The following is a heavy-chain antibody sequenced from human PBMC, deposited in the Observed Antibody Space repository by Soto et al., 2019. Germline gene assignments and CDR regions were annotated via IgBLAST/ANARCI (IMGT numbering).Heavy chain of an antibody. CDR3: ARVYEIAHFDY. D-gene: IGHD3-16*01. CDR2: IYYSGST. Sequence: SETLSLTCTVSGGSISSGGYYWSWIRQHPGKGLEWIGYIYYSGSTYYNPSLKSRVTISVDTSKNQFSLKLSSVTAADTAVYYCARVYEIAHFDYWGQGTLVTVSS. CDR1: GGSISSGGYY. J-gene: IGHJ4*02. V-gene: IGHV4-31*03.